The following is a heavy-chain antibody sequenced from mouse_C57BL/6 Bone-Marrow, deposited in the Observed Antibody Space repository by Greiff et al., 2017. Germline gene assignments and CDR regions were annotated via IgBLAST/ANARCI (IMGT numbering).Heavy chain of an antibody. V-gene: IGHV14-2*01. CDR2: IDPEDGET. Sequence: VQLQESGAELVKPGASVKLSCTASGFTIKDYYMHWVKQRTEQGLEWIGRIDPEDGETKYDAKFKGKAPITADTSSDTAYLQLSSLTSEDTAVYYCATGDSTLDYWGQGTSVTVSA. J-gene: IGHJ4*01. CDR3: ATGDSTLDY. CDR1: GFTIKDYY.